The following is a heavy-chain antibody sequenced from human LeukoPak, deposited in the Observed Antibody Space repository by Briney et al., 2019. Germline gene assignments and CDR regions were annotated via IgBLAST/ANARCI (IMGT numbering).Heavy chain of an antibody. D-gene: IGHD6-19*01. CDR1: GGSFSDYH. CDR3: ARTSSSGLVGGYYFDY. CDR2: INRSGST. J-gene: IGHJ4*02. Sequence: SQTLSLTCAVYGGSFSDYHWTWIRQSPGKGLEWIGEINRSGSTNYNPSLKSRVTISVDTSKNQFSLKLSSVTAADTAVYYCARTSSSGLVGGYYFDYWGQGTLVTVSS. V-gene: IGHV4-34*01.